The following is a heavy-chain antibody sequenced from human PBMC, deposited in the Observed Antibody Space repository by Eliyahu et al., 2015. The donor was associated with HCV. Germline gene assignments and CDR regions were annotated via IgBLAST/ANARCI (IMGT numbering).Heavy chain of an antibody. J-gene: IGHJ3*02. Sequence: QVQLQESGPGLVEPSQTLSLTCTVXGDSISSGGYFWSWIRQHPGKDLEWIGYMYNRGSTHYNPSLKSRVTISADTSENQFSLKLSSVSAADTAVYYCAKLGYCSSTTCPRGGGFDIWGQGTLVTVSS. V-gene: IGHV4-31*03. CDR2: MYNRGST. D-gene: IGHD2-2*01. CDR3: AKLGYCSSTTCPRGGGFDI. CDR1: GDSISSGGYF.